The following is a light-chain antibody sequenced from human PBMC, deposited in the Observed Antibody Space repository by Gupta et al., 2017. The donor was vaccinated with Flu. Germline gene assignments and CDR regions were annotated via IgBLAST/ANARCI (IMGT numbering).Light chain of an antibody. Sequence: SASGSPGQSVTISCTGTSSDVGAYNFVSWYQQHPGKAPKLMIYEVNKRPSGVPDRFSGSKSGNTASLTVSGLQAEDEADYYCSSSTGSTYVFGTGTKVTVL. CDR3: SSSTGSTYV. CDR2: EVN. V-gene: IGLV2-8*01. J-gene: IGLJ1*01. CDR1: SSDVGAYNF.